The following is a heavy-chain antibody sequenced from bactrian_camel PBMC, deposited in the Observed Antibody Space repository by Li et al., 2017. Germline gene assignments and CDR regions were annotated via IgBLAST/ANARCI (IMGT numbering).Heavy chain of an antibody. D-gene: IGHD3*01. Sequence: QVQLVESGGGSVQAGGSLTLSCSVSQDISTGVCMAYFRQVPGKEAEKVAAVDRDGTTIYEDSVKGRFTISRDDAKNTLYLQLNSLKTEDTAMYYCGKGYFDRNIARPPSQGTQVTVS. J-gene: IGHJ4*01. CDR1: QDISTGVC. V-gene: IGHV3S53*01. CDR2: VDRDGTT.